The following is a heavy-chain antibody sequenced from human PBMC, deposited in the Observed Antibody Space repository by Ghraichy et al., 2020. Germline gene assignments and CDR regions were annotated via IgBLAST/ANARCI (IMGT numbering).Heavy chain of an antibody. CDR2: ISSGRST. J-gene: IGHJ3*02. D-gene: IGHD6-6*01. Sequence: GESLNISCAASGFTFSNYAMTWVRQAPGKGLEWVSGISSGRSTYYADSVKGRFSISRDNSKNTVYLQMNSLRAEDTAVYYCAKDSSSSSFVDAFDIWGQGTMVTVSS. V-gene: IGHV3-23*01. CDR1: GFTFSNYA. CDR3: AKDSSSSSFVDAFDI.